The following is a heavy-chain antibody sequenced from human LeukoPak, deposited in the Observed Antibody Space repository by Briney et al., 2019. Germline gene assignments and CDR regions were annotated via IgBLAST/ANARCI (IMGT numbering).Heavy chain of an antibody. CDR3: AKDSPYYYDSSGYSDY. J-gene: IGHJ4*02. CDR1: GFTFSSYA. V-gene: IGHV3-23*01. D-gene: IGHD3-22*01. Sequence: GGSLRLSCAASGFTFSSYAMSWVRQAPGKGLEWVSAISGSGGSTYYADSVKGRFAISRDNSKNTLYLQMNSLRAEDTAVYYCAKDSPYYYDSSGYSDYWGQGTLVTVSS. CDR2: ISGSGGST.